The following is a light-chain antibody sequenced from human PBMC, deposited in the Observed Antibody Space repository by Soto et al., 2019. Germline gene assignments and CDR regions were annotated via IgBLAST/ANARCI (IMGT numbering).Light chain of an antibody. CDR1: SSDVGGYNY. V-gene: IGLV2-8*01. Sequence: SALTQPPXASWSPGQSVTISCTGTSSDVGGYNYVSWYQQHPGKAPKLMIYEVSKRPSGVPDRFSGSKSGNTASLTVSGLQAEDEADYYCSSYAGSNNYVFGTGTKVTVL. CDR2: EVS. J-gene: IGLJ1*01. CDR3: SSYAGSNNYV.